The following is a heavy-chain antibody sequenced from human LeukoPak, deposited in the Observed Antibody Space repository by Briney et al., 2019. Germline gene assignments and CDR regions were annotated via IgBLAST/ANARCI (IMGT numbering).Heavy chain of an antibody. D-gene: IGHD3-3*01. CDR1: GYTFTSYG. V-gene: IGHV1-18*01. Sequence: GASVKVSCKASGYTFTSYGISWVRQAPGQGLEWMGWISAYNGNTNYTQKLQGRVTMTTDTSTSTAYTELRSLRSDDTAVYYCARGPRFLEWLLSLDYWGQGTLVTVSS. J-gene: IGHJ4*02. CDR3: ARGPRFLEWLLSLDY. CDR2: ISAYNGNT.